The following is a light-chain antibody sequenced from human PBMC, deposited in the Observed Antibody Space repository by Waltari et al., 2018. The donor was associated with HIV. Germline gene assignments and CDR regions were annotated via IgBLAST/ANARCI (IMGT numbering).Light chain of an antibody. J-gene: IGKJ4*01. CDR3: QQYGSSPLT. V-gene: IGKV3-20*01. Sequence: ELVLTQSPGTLSLSPGERATLSCRASQSFSSSYLAWSQQKPGQAPRLLIYGASSRATGIPDRFSGSGSGTDFTLTISRLEPEDVAVYYCQQYGSSPLTFGGGTKVEIK. CDR2: GAS. CDR1: QSFSSSY.